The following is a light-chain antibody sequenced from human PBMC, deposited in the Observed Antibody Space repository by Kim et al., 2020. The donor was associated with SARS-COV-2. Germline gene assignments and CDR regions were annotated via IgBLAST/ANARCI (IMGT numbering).Light chain of an antibody. CDR2: AAS. CDR1: QGISSY. J-gene: IGKJ4*01. Sequence: STVDSVTISCRASQGISSYLAWYQQKPGKAPKLLIYAASTLQSGVPSRFSGSGSGTDFTLTISCLQSEDFATYYCQQYYSYPALTFGGGTKVEIK. CDR3: QQYYSYPALT. V-gene: IGKV1-8*01.